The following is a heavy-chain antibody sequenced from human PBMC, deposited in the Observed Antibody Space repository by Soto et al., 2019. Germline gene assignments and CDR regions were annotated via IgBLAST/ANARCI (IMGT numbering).Heavy chain of an antibody. V-gene: IGHV4-59*01. J-gene: IGHJ4*02. CDR2: IYYSGST. Sequence: SETLSLTCTVSGGSISSYYWGWIRQPPGKGLEWIGYIYYSGSTNYNPSLKSRVTISVDTSKNQFSMKLSSVTAADTAVYCCARSGLRFLEWFLGGSFDYWGQGTLVTVSS. CDR3: ARSGLRFLEWFLGGSFDY. D-gene: IGHD3-3*01. CDR1: GGSISSYY.